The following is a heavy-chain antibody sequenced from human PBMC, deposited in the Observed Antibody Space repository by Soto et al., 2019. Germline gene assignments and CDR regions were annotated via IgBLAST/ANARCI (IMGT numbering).Heavy chain of an antibody. CDR2: ISYDGVKK. CDR1: GFNFSSYA. CDR3: AREGQPAAGTTPHN. V-gene: IGHV3-30*04. J-gene: IGHJ4*02. Sequence: QEQLVESGGGVVQPGRPLRLSCAASGFNFSSYAMHWVRQAPGKGLEWVDVISYDGVKKYYADSVKCRFTISRDNSKNTLYVEMNSLSAEDTAVYYCAREGQPAAGTTPHNWGQGALVTVSS. D-gene: IGHD6-13*01.